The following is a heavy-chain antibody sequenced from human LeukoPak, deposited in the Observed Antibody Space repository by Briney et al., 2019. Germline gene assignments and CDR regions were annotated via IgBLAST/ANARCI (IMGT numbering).Heavy chain of an antibody. Sequence: PGGSLRLSCAASGFTFSSYAMSWVRQAPGKGLEWVSAVSGSGGSTYYADSVKGRFTISRDNSKNTLYLQMNSLRAEDTTVYYCAKGDSKLEPRYFDYWGQGTLVTVSS. J-gene: IGHJ4*02. CDR2: VSGSGGST. CDR1: GFTFSSYA. D-gene: IGHD1-1*01. V-gene: IGHV3-23*01. CDR3: AKGDSKLEPRYFDY.